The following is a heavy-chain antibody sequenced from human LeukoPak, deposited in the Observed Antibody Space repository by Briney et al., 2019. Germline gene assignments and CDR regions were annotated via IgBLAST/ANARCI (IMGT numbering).Heavy chain of an antibody. CDR2: IWYDGSNK. V-gene: IGHV3-33*01. CDR1: GFTFSSYG. D-gene: IGHD3-10*01. J-gene: IGHJ5*02. CDR3: ARDRGANWFDP. Sequence: GSLRLSCAASGFTFSSYGMHWVRQAPGKGLEWVAVIWYDGSNKYYADSVKGRFTISRDNSKNTLYLQMNSLRAEGTAVYYCARDRGANWFDPWGQGTLVTVSS.